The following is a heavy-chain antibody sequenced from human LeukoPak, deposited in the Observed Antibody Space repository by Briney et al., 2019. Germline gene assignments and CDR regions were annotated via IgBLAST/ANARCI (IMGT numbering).Heavy chain of an antibody. J-gene: IGHJ4*02. CDR2: IYYSGST. CDR1: GGSFTGYY. V-gene: IGHV4-59*01. CDR3: ASGPGN. Sequence: SETLSLTCAVYGGSFTGYYWSWIRQPPGKGLEWIGYIYYSGSTNYNPSLKSRVTISVDTSKNQFSLKLSSVTAADTAVYYCASGPGNWGQGTLVTVSS.